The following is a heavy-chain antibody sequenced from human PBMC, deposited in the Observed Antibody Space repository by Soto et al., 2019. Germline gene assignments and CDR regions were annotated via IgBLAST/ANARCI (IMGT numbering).Heavy chain of an antibody. CDR3: ASLSTVTKSHY. D-gene: IGHD4-17*01. J-gene: IGHJ4*02. CDR2: ISSSSSTI. V-gene: IGHV3-48*01. Sequence: GGSLRLSCAASGFTFSSYSMNWVRQAPGKGLEWVSYISSSSSTIYYADSVKGRFTISRDNAKNSLYLQMNSLRAEDTAVYYCASLSTVTKSHYWGQRTLVTVSS. CDR1: GFTFSSYS.